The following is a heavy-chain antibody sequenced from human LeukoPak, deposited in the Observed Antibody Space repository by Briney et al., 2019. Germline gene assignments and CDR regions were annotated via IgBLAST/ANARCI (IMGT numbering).Heavy chain of an antibody. CDR3: ARVWSLASAGPDFDY. CDR1: GGSISSSNW. Sequence: PSGTLSLTCAVSGGSISSSNWWSWVRQPPGKGLEWIGEIYHSGSTNYNPSLKSRVTISVDKSKNQFSLKLSPVTAADTALYYCARVWSLASAGPDFDYWGQGTLVTVSS. J-gene: IGHJ4*02. CDR2: IYHSGST. D-gene: IGHD6-13*01. V-gene: IGHV4-4*02.